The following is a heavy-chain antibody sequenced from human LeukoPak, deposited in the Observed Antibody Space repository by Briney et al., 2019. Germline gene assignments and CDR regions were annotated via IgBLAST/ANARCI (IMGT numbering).Heavy chain of an antibody. V-gene: IGHV1-46*01. CDR3: ARQDSSSCDY. J-gene: IGHJ4*02. D-gene: IGHD6-13*01. CDR1: GYTFTSYY. CDR2: INPSGGNA. Sequence: ASVKVSCKASGYTFTSYYMHSVRQAPGQGLEWMGIINPSGGNANYAHKFQGRGTMTRDASTRTVYMELSSLRSEDTAVYYCARQDSSSCDYWGQGTLITVSS.